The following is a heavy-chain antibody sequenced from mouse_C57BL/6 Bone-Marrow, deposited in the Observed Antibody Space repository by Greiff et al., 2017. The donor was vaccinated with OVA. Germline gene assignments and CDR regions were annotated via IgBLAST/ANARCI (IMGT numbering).Heavy chain of an antibody. Sequence: EVKLVESGGGLVKPGGSLKLSCAASGFTFSDYGMHWVRQAPEKGLEWVAYISSGSSTIYYADTVKGRFTISRDNAKNTLFLQMTSLRSEDTAMYYCARGPITTVWDYWGQGTSVTVSS. CDR3: ARGPITTVWDY. CDR2: ISSGSSTI. J-gene: IGHJ4*01. V-gene: IGHV5-17*01. CDR1: GFTFSDYG. D-gene: IGHD1-1*01.